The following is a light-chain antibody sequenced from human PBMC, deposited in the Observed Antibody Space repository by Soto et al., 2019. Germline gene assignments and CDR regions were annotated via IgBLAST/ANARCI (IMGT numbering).Light chain of an antibody. Sequence: EIVLTQSPGTLSLSPGERATLSCRTSQSVSSNYLSWYQQKPCHAPRLLIRGASRRATGIPDRFSGSGSGTDFTLTISSLQSEDFAIYYCQQYNNWPGTFGQGTEVDIK. CDR1: QSVSSNY. J-gene: IGKJ1*01. CDR2: GAS. V-gene: IGKV3-20*01. CDR3: QQYNNWPGT.